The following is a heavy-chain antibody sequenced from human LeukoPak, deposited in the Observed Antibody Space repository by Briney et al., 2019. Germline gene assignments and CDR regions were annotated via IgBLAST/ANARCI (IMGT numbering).Heavy chain of an antibody. V-gene: IGHV1-69*13. D-gene: IGHD3-22*01. CDR2: IIPIFGTA. Sequence: SVKVSCTASGGTFSSYAISWVRQAPGQGLEWMGGIIPIFGTANYAQKFQGRVTITADESTSTAYMELSSLRSEDTAVYYCARCVVTGYYYYYGMDVWGQGTTVTVSS. CDR1: GGTFSSYA. J-gene: IGHJ6*02. CDR3: ARCVVTGYYYYYGMDV.